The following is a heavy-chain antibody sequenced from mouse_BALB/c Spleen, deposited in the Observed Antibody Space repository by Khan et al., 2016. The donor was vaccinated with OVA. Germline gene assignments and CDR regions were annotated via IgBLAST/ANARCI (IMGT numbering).Heavy chain of an antibody. D-gene: IGHD1-2*01. CDR2: ISPGSGDT. CDR1: GYTFTDYY. Sequence: QVQLQQSGAELARPGASVKLSCKASGYTFTDYYINWVQQRPGQGLEWIGEISPGSGDTYYNEKFKGTATLTADQSSSTVYMQLSSLTAEASAVDFCARRNYFGYTFAYWGQGTLVTVSA. V-gene: IGHV1-77*01. J-gene: IGHJ3*01. CDR3: ARRNYFGYTFAY.